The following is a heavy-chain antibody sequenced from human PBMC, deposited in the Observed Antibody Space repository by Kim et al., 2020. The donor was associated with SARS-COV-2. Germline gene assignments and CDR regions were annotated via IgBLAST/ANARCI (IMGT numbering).Heavy chain of an antibody. D-gene: IGHD3-22*01. V-gene: IGHV3-23*01. CDR3: AKDRNYYDSSGYYYVFDY. CDR1: GFTFSSYA. Sequence: GGSLRLSCAASGFTFSSYAMSWVRQAPGKGLEWVSAISGSGGSTYYADSVKGRFTISRDNSKNTLYLQMNSLRAEDTAVYYCAKDRNYYDSSGYYYVFDYWGQGTLVTVSS. J-gene: IGHJ4*02. CDR2: ISGSGGST.